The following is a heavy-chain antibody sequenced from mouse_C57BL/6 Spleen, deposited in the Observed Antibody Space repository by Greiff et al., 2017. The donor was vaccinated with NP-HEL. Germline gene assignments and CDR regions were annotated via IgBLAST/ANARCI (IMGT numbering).Heavy chain of an antibody. Sequence: EVKLMESGGGLVKPGGSLKLSCAASGFTFSDYGMHWVRQAPEKGLEWVAYISSGSSTIYYADTVKGRVTISRDNAKNTLFLQMTRLRSEDTAMYYCARDYSSRYGFAYWGQETLVTVSA. CDR1: GFTFSDYG. V-gene: IGHV5-17*01. CDR3: ARDYSSRYGFAY. D-gene: IGHD1-1*01. CDR2: ISSGSSTI. J-gene: IGHJ3*01.